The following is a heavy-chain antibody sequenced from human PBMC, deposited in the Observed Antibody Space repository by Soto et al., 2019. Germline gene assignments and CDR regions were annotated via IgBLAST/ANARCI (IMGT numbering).Heavy chain of an antibody. Sequence: EVQLLESGGGLVQPGGSLRLSCAASGFTFSSYAMSWVRQAPGKGLEWVSAISGGGNSTYYADSVKGRFTISRDNSKNTLYLQMNSLRAEDTAVYYCAKGPAGFGEPGDYWGQGTLVTVSS. D-gene: IGHD3-10*01. CDR1: GFTFSSYA. J-gene: IGHJ4*02. CDR2: ISGGGNST. CDR3: AKGPAGFGEPGDY. V-gene: IGHV3-23*01.